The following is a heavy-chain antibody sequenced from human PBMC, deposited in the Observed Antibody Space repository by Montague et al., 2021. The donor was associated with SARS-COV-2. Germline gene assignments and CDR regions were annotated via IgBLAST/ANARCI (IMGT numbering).Heavy chain of an antibody. CDR1: GFTFSSYA. V-gene: IGHV3-23*01. D-gene: IGHD3-22*01. J-gene: IGHJ4*02. Sequence: SLRLSCAASGFTFSSYAMSWVRQAPGKGLEWVSAISGSGGNTYYADSVKGRFTISRDNSKNTLYLQMNSLRAEDTAVYYCAKGERITMIVVVTLLDYWGQGTLVTVSS. CDR3: AKGERITMIVVVTLLDY. CDR2: ISGSGGNT.